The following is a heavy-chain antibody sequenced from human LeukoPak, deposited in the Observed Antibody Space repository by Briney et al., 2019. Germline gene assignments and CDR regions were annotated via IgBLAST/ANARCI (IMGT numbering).Heavy chain of an antibody. Sequence: PGGSLRLSCAASGFTFSSYAMHWVRQAPGKGLEWVAVISYDGSNKYYADSVKGRLTISRDNSKNTLYLQMNSLRAEDTAVYYCARDLNCWGDRWECTGPYGMDVWGQGTTVTVSS. CDR1: GFTFSSYA. CDR2: ISYDGSNK. V-gene: IGHV3-30-3*01. CDR3: ARDLNCWGDRWECTGPYGMDV. D-gene: IGHD2-8*02. J-gene: IGHJ6*02.